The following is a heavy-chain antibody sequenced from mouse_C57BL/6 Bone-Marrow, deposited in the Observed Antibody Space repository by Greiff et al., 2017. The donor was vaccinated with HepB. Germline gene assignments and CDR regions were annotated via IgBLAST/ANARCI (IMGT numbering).Heavy chain of an antibody. D-gene: IGHD1-1*01. CDR1: GFTFSDYG. V-gene: IGHV5-15*01. CDR2: ISNLAYSI. CDR3: ARHGYYGSSYRYFDV. J-gene: IGHJ1*03. Sequence: EVKLQESGGGLVQPGGSLKLSCAASGFTFSDYGMAWVRQAPRKGPEWVAFISNLAYSIYYADTVTGRFTISRENAKNTLYLEMSSLRSEDTAMYYCARHGYYGSSYRYFDVWGTGTTVTVSS.